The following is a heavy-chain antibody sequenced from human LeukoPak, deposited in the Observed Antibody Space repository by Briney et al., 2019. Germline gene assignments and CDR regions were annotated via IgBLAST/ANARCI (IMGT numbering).Heavy chain of an antibody. CDR1: GYTFTSYG. CDR2: ISAYNGNT. V-gene: IGHV1-18*01. J-gene: IGHJ3*02. CDR3: ARTTPLIWFGELSKSDDAFDI. D-gene: IGHD3-10*01. Sequence: ASVKVSCKASGYTFTSYGISWVRQAPGQGLEWMGWISAYNGNTNYAQKLQGRVTMTTDTSTSTAYMELRSLRSDDTAVYYCARTTPLIWFGELSKSDDAFDIWGQGTMVTVSS.